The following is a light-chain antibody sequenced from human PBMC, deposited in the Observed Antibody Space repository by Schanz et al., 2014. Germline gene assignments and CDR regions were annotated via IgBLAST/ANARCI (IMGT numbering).Light chain of an antibody. Sequence: QSVLTQPPSASGSPGQSVTISCTGTSSDIGGYNYVSWYQQRPGKAPKLMIYEVSKRPSGVPDRFSGSKSGNTASLTVSGLQAEDEADYYCSSYAGSVLFGGGTKLTVL. CDR1: SSDIGGYNY. CDR3: SSYAGSVL. J-gene: IGLJ2*01. CDR2: EVS. V-gene: IGLV2-8*01.